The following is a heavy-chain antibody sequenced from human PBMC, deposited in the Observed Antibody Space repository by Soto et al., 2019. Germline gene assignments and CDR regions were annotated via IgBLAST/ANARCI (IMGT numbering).Heavy chain of an antibody. CDR2: ISWNSGSI. Sequence: EVQLVESGGGLVQPGRSLRLSCAASGFTFDDYAMHWVRQAPGKGLEWVSGISWNSGSIDYADSVKGRFTISRDNAKNSLYLQMNSLRDEDTALYYCAKEEYSSSLFDYWGQGTLVTVSS. CDR1: GFTFDDYA. D-gene: IGHD6-6*01. V-gene: IGHV3-9*01. CDR3: AKEEYSSSLFDY. J-gene: IGHJ4*02.